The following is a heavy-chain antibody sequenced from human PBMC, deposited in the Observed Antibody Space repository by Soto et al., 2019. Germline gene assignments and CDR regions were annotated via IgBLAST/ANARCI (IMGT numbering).Heavy chain of an antibody. CDR3: ARDHPYDSWSGYLQYYYYMDV. Sequence: SLRLSCAASGFTFSSYWMSWVRQAPGKGLEWVANIKQDGSEKYYVDSVKGRFTISRDNAKNSLYLQMNSLRAEDTAVYYCARDHPYDSWSGYLQYYYYMDVWGKGTTVTVSS. V-gene: IGHV3-7*01. CDR1: GFTFSSYW. J-gene: IGHJ6*03. D-gene: IGHD3-3*01. CDR2: IKQDGSEK.